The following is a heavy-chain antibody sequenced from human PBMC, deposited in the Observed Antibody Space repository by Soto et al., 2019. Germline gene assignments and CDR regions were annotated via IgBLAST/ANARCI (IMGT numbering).Heavy chain of an antibody. CDR2: ISSSGSTI. Sequence: EVQLVESGGGLVQPGGSLRLSCAASGFTFSSYEMNWVRQAPGKGLEWVSYISSSGSTIYYADSVKGRFTISRDNAKNSLYLQMNSLRAEDTAVYYCARETYYYDSSGAVDYWGQGTLVTVSS. D-gene: IGHD3-22*01. CDR1: GFTFSSYE. J-gene: IGHJ4*02. CDR3: ARETYYYDSSGAVDY. V-gene: IGHV3-48*03.